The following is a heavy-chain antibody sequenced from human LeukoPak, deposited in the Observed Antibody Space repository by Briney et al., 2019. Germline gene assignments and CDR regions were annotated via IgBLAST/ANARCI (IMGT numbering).Heavy chain of an antibody. V-gene: IGHV4-59*06. D-gene: IGHD3-22*01. CDR3: ASGNGYYYRYFDY. CDR1: GSSISNYY. Sequence: SETLSLTCTVSGSSISNYYWTWIRQYPGKGLEWIGYIHYSGNTYYNPSLKSRVTISVDTSKNHFSLRLSSVTAADTAVYHCASGNGYYYRYFDYWGQGTLVTVSS. J-gene: IGHJ4*02. CDR2: IHYSGNT.